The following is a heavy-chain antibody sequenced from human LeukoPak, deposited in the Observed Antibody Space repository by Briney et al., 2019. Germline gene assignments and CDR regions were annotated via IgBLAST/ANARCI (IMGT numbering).Heavy chain of an antibody. CDR1: GGSISSYY. CDR2: IYTSGST. Sequence: SETLSLICTVSGGSISSYYWSWIRQPAGKGLEWIGRIYTSGSTNYNPSLKSRVTMSVDTSKNQFSLKLSSVTAADTAVYYCARAEKVYYYYYMDVWGKGTTVTVSS. CDR3: ARAEKVYYYYYMDV. V-gene: IGHV4-4*07. J-gene: IGHJ6*03.